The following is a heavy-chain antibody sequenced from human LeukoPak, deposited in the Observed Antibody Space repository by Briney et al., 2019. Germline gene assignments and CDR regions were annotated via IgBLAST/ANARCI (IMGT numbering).Heavy chain of an antibody. CDR1: SGSISSSSNY. J-gene: IGHJ5*02. CDR3: ARVYHDRRPMGDWFDP. D-gene: IGHD3-22*01. CDR2: IYYSGST. Sequence: SETLSLTCTVSSGSISSSSNYWGWIRQPPGKGLEWIGYIYYSGSTNYNPSLKSRVTISVDTSKNQFSLKLSSVTAADTAVYYCARVYHDRRPMGDWFDPWGQGTLVTVSS. V-gene: IGHV4-61*05.